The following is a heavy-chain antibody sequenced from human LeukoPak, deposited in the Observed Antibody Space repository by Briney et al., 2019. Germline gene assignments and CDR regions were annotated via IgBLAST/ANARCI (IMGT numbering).Heavy chain of an antibody. CDR3: STDVDP. CDR2: IKSNTDEGTT. CDR1: GFTFSTAW. J-gene: IGHJ5*02. V-gene: IGHV3-15*01. Sequence: GGSLRLSCVASGFTFSTAWISWVRQAPGKGLEWVGRIKSNTDEGTTDYAPPVRGRFTISRDDSKNTVYLQMNNLKIEDTGIYYCSTDVDPWGQGTLVTVSS.